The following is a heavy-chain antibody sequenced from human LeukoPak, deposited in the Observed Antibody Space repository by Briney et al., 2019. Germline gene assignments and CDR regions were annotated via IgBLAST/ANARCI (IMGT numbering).Heavy chain of an antibody. CDR3: ARGAAKDAFDI. CDR2: INHSGST. D-gene: IGHD6-13*01. CDR1: GGSFSGHY. Sequence: SETLSLTCAVYGGSFSGHYWSWIRQPPGKGLEWIGEINHSGSTSYNPSLKSRVTISVDTSKNQFSLKLSSVTAADTAVYYCARGAAKDAFDIWGQGTMVTVSS. V-gene: IGHV4-34*01. J-gene: IGHJ3*02.